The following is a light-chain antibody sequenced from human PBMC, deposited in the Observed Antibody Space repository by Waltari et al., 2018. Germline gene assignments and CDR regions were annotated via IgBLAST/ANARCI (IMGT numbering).Light chain of an antibody. CDR2: KAS. CDR3: QHYNNYPPT. Sequence: DIQMTQSPSTLSASVGDRVTITCRASQSISSWLAWYQQKPGKAPKLLIYKASSLQSDVPSRFSGSGSGTEFTLTISSLQPDDFATFYCQHYNNYPPTFGGGTKVEIE. V-gene: IGKV1-5*03. J-gene: IGKJ4*01. CDR1: QSISSW.